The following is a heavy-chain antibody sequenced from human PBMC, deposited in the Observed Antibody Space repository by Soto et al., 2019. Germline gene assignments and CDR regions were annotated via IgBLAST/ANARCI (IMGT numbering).Heavy chain of an antibody. D-gene: IGHD5-12*01. V-gene: IGHV4-39*07. CDR2: IYYSGST. CDR3: AAGGGLPRYY. J-gene: IGHJ4*02. CDR1: GGSISSYY. Sequence: PSETLSLTCTVSGGSISSYYWGWIRQPPGKGLEWIGSIYYSGSTYYNPSLKSRVTISVDTSKNQFSLKLSSVTAADTAVYYCAAGGGLPRYYWGQGTQVTVSS.